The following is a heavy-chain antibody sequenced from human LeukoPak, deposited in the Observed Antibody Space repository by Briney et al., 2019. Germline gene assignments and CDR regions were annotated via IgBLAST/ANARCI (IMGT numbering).Heavy chain of an antibody. D-gene: IGHD3-22*01. V-gene: IGHV1-24*01. Sequence: ASVKVSCKVSGYTLTELPMHWVRQAPGKGLEWMGGFDPEDGETIYAQKFQGRVTMTEDTSTDTAYMELSSLRSEDTAVYYCATERGSSGYPDYWGQGTLVTVSS. CDR3: ATERGSSGYPDY. CDR2: FDPEDGET. J-gene: IGHJ4*02. CDR1: GYTLTELP.